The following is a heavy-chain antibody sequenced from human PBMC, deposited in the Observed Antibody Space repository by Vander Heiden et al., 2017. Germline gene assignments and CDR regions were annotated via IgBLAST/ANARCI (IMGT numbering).Heavy chain of an antibody. CDR3: ARDSRPFSDTFGGVIAFDY. D-gene: IGHD3-16*02. V-gene: IGHV3-33*05. Sequence: QVQLVESGGGVVQPGTSLRPSCPTASITVRHYCMHWVRQAPGKRLEWVAFMSYDGRDHYYADSVEGRFTIARDNSKETLSLQMNSLRAEDTAVYYCARDSRPFSDTFGGVIAFDYWGQGTLVTVSS. CDR1: SITVRHYC. CDR2: MSYDGRDH. J-gene: IGHJ4*02.